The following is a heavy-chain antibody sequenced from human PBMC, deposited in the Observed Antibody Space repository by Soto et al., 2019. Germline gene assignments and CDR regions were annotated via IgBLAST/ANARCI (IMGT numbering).Heavy chain of an antibody. CDR3: ARALGGYCTKGVCHYYYYCMDV. Sequence: PSETLSLTCTFSVVSLSSGDYYWSWIRQPPGKGLEWIGYIYYSGSTYYNPSLKSRVTISVDTSKNQFSLKLSSVTAAETAVYYCARALGGYCTKGVCHYYYYCMDVWGQGTTFTVSS. D-gene: IGHD2-8*01. V-gene: IGHV4-30-4*01. J-gene: IGHJ6*02. CDR2: IYYSGST. CDR1: VVSLSSGDYY.